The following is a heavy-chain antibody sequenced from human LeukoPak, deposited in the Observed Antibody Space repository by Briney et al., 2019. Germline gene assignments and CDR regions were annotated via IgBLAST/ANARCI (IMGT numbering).Heavy chain of an antibody. V-gene: IGHV3-43D*03. CDR3: AEDLSGSYGNAFDI. CDR1: GFTFDDYA. Sequence: GGSLRLSCAASGFTFDDYAIHWVRQAPGKGLEWVSLVNWDGTTTYYADSVRGRFTISRDNSKNSLYLQMNSLRAEDTALYYCAEDLSGSYGNAFDIWGQGTMVTVSS. CDR2: VNWDGTTT. J-gene: IGHJ3*02. D-gene: IGHD1-26*01.